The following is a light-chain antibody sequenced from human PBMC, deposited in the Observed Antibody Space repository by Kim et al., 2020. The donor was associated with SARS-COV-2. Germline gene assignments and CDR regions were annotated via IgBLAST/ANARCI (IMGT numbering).Light chain of an antibody. CDR2: TNY. CDR3: AAWDDTLKGIV. CDR1: NSNIGSNT. V-gene: IGLV1-44*01. J-gene: IGLJ2*01. Sequence: GQGVTIACSGSNSNIGSNTVSWYQRLPGTAPTLLIYTNYQRRSGVSDRFSGSKSGTAASLVISGLQSGDEGDYYCAAWDDTLKGIVFGGGTQLAVL.